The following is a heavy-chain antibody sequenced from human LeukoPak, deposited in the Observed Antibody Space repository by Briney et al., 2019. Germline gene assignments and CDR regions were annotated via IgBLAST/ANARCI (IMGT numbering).Heavy chain of an antibody. CDR2: INPSGST. V-gene: IGHV4-39*07. J-gene: IGHJ4*02. CDR1: GGSISSGDYY. D-gene: IGHD3-9*01. Sequence: PAETLCLTCTVSGGSISSGDYYWSWIRQPPGKGLEWIGEINPSGSTNYNPSLKSRVTISVDTSKNQFSLKLSSVTAADTAVYYCARVVRYFDWLLAPPRYHFDYWGQGTLVTVSS. CDR3: ARVVRYFDWLLAPPRYHFDY.